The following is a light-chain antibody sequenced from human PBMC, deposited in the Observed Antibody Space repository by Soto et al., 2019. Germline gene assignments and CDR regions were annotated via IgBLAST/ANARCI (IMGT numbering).Light chain of an antibody. J-gene: IGLJ2*01. CDR2: EVV. V-gene: IGLV2-23*02. Sequence: QSVLTQPASVSGSPGQSIPISCTGSSSDVGPYNLVSWYQHHPGKAPKLMISEVVKRPSGVSNRFSGSKSGNTASLTISGLQAEDEADYYCCSYAGSSMFVFGGGTKLTVL. CDR1: SSDVGPYNL. CDR3: CSYAGSSMFV.